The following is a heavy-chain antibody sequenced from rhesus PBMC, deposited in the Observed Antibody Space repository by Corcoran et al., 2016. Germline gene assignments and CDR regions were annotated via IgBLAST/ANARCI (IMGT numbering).Heavy chain of an antibody. CDR2: SYSSTGRR. J-gene: IGHJ4*01. V-gene: IGHV4-165*02. Sequence: QVQLQESGPGLVKPSETLSLTCAVSGYSISGNYWAWIRQPPGKGLEWIGYSYSSTGRRNVNPPLKSRVSISPDTSKNQFALKLNSVTAADTAVYFCAQWDRGSALHWGQGVLGTVSS. D-gene: IGHD1-44*01. CDR1: GYSISGNY. CDR3: AQWDRGSALH.